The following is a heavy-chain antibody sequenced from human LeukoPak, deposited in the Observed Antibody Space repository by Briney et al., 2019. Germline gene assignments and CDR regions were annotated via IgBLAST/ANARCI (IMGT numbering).Heavy chain of an antibody. CDR3: AGDLDYYFDY. CDR1: GFTVSSYS. V-gene: IGHV3-48*02. CDR2: INRISNII. J-gene: IGHJ4*02. Sequence: QPGRSLTLSCPASGFTVSSYSISWVRQAPGKGLEWVSYINRISNIIDCADSVKGRFTISTDNAKNPLYLQMNSRRDEDKAVYYCAGDLDYYFDYWGQGTLVTVSS.